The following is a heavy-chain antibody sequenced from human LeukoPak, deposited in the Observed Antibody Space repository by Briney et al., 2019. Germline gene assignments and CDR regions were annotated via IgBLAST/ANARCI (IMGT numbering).Heavy chain of an antibody. CDR1: GYTLTGYY. CDR2: INPSSGGT. CDR3: ARGPSGSDY. D-gene: IGHD3-10*01. J-gene: IGHJ4*02. Sequence: ASVKVSCKASGYTLTGYYLHWVRQAPGQGLEWMGRINPSSGGTNYAQKFQGRVTMTRDTSINTAYMDLSSLRSDDTAVYYCARGPSGSDYWGQGTLVIVSS. V-gene: IGHV1-2*06.